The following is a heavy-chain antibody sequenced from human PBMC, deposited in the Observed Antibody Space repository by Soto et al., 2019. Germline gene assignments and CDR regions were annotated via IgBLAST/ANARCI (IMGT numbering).Heavy chain of an antibody. V-gene: IGHV3-33*01. CDR1: GFTFSSYG. J-gene: IGHJ6*02. Sequence: GGSLRLSCAASGFTFSSYGMHWVRQAPGKGLEWVAVIWYDGSNKYYADSVKGRFTISRDNSKNTLYLQMNSLRAEDTAVYYCARDARDDYDAYYYYGMDVWGQGTTVTVSS. CDR3: ARDARDDYDAYYYYGMDV. D-gene: IGHD4-17*01. CDR2: IWYDGSNK.